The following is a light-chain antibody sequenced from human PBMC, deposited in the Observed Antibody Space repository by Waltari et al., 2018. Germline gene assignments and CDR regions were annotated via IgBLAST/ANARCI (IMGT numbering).Light chain of an antibody. CDR3: YSTDSSGHDRV. J-gene: IGLJ3*02. Sequence: SYELPQPPSVSVSPGQTASSTCSGDALPKKSAYWYQQKSGLAPVLVIYEDSKRPSGIPEGFSGSSSGTTATLTISGAQVEDEADYYCYSTDSSGHDRVFGGGTKLTVL. CDR2: EDS. V-gene: IGLV3-10*01. CDR1: ALPKKS.